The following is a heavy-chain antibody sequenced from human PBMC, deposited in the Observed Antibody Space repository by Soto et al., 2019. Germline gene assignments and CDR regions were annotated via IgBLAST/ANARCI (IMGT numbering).Heavy chain of an antibody. V-gene: IGHV1-69*06. Sequence: ASVKVSCKASGGTFSTYTFSWVRQAPGQGLEWVGRIIPIFGTPYYSQKFQGRVTITADKSTSTVYMELSSLRSDDTAVYFCARGLECRGYCLDKPTWFAPWGQGTLVTVSS. CDR1: GGTFSTYT. CDR3: ARGLECRGYCLDKPTWFAP. D-gene: IGHD2-15*01. CDR2: IIPIFGTP. J-gene: IGHJ5*02.